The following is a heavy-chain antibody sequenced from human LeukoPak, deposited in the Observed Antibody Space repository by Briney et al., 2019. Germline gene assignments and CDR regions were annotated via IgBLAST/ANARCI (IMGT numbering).Heavy chain of an antibody. Sequence: ASVKVSCKASGYTFTGYYMHWVRQAPGQGLEWMGWINPNSGGTNYAQKFQGRVTMTRDTSISTAYMELSWLRSDDTAVYYCAREGGGYCSSTSCEFDPWGQGTLVTVSS. CDR1: GYTFTGYY. D-gene: IGHD2-2*01. CDR2: INPNSGGT. V-gene: IGHV1-2*02. J-gene: IGHJ5*02. CDR3: AREGGGYCSSTSCEFDP.